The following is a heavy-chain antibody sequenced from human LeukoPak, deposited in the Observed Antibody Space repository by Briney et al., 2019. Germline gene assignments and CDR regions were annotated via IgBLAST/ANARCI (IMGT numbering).Heavy chain of an antibody. CDR2: ISSSSSYI. D-gene: IGHD6-19*01. Sequence: GGSLRLSCAASGFTFSSYCMNWVRQAPGKGLEWVSSISSSSSYIYYADSVKGRFTISRDNAKNSLYLQMNSLRAEDTAVYYCARERLDSGWYIDYWGQGTLVTVSS. J-gene: IGHJ4*02. CDR1: GFTFSSYC. CDR3: ARERLDSGWYIDY. V-gene: IGHV3-21*01.